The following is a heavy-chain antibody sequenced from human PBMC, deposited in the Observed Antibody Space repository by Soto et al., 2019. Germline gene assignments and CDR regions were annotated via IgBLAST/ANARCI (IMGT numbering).Heavy chain of an antibody. J-gene: IGHJ4*02. Sequence: QVTLKESGPVLVKPTETLTLTCTVSGFSLNNARMGVTWIRQPPGKALEWLAHIFSNDEKSYSTSLKSRLTISKDTSKSQVVLTMNNMDPVDTATYYCARNGRGVGARPLDYWGQGTLVTVSS. CDR3: ARNGRGVGARPLDY. D-gene: IGHD1-26*01. CDR2: IFSNDEK. V-gene: IGHV2-26*01. CDR1: GFSLNNARMG.